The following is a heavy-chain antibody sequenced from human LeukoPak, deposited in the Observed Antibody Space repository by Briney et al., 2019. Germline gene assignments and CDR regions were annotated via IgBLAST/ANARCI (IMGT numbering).Heavy chain of an antibody. J-gene: IGHJ4*02. D-gene: IGHD2-21*02. V-gene: IGHV3-7*01. CDR3: ATRAYCGGDCYSYDH. Sequence: GGSLRLSCAASGVTFSSFWMSWVRQAPGKGLEWVANIKQDGSERYYVDSVKGRFTISRDNAKNSLYLQMISLRAEDTAVYYCATRAYCGGDCYSYDHWGQGNLVTVSS. CDR1: GVTFSSFW. CDR2: IKQDGSER.